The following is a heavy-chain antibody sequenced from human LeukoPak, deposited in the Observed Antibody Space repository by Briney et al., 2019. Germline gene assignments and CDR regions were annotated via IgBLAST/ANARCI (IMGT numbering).Heavy chain of an antibody. V-gene: IGHV4-61*02. Sequence: PSQTLSLTCTVSGGSISSGSYYWSWIRQPAGKGLEWIGRIYTSGSTNYNPSLKSRVTISVDTSKNQFSLKLSSVTAADTAVYYCARGSSTVAFNWFYPWGQGNLVTVSS. J-gene: IGHJ5*02. CDR2: IYTSGST. D-gene: IGHD2-15*01. CDR1: GGSISSGSYY. CDR3: ARGSSTVAFNWFYP.